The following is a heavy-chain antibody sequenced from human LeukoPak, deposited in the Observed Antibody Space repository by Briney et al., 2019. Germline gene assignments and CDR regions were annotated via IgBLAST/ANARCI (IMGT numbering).Heavy chain of an antibody. CDR1: GFTFSRYW. CDR3: ARESEVGRGYYDSSGPLNDY. V-gene: IGHV3-21*01. D-gene: IGHD3-22*01. CDR2: ISSSSSYI. J-gene: IGHJ4*02. Sequence: PGGSLRLSCAASGFTFSRYWMSWVRQAPGKGLEWVSSISSSSSYIYYADSVKGRFTISRDNAKNSLYLQINSLRAEDTAVYYCARESEVGRGYYDSSGPLNDYWGQGTLVTVSS.